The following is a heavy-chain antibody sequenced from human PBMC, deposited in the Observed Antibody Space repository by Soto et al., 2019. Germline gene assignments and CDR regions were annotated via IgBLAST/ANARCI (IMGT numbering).Heavy chain of an antibody. V-gene: IGHV3-23*01. CDR2: ISGSGSDT. CDR3: AKRRGDGYFDL. D-gene: IGHD2-21*02. J-gene: IGHJ2*01. CDR1: GLIFSSYV. Sequence: EVHLLESGGGSVQPGGSLRLSCAASGLIFSSYVMGWVRQAPGKGLEWVSAISGSGSDTYYPVSVKGQFTISRDNSKNTLYLQMNSLIGEDTAVYFCAKRRGDGYFDLWGRGTLVTVSS.